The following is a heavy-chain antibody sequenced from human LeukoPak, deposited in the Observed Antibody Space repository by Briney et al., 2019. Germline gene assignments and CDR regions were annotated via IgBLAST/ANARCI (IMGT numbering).Heavy chain of an antibody. CDR1: GFTFSGSA. J-gene: IGHJ4*02. V-gene: IGHV3-73*01. Sequence: GGSLRLSCAAYGFTFSGSAMHWVRQASGKGLEWVGRIRSKANSYATAYAASVKGRFTISRDDSKNTAYLQMNSLKTEDTAVYYCTIMGPAVTTVVTPVVYWGQGTLVTVSS. D-gene: IGHD4-23*01. CDR3: TIMGPAVTTVVTPVVY. CDR2: IRSKANSYAT.